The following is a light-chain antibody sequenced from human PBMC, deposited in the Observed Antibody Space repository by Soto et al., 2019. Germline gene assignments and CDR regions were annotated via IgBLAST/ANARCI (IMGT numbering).Light chain of an antibody. CDR3: QQYYHWGLS. V-gene: IGKV3D-15*01. CDR2: ASS. CDR1: QNVASN. Sequence: ITHSPPNLSVSPGEGVTLFCIASQNVASNIAWYQVKPAQPPRLLIYASSTRATVIPATFSGSGSGTQFSLTISSLQSEDSAVYYCQQYYHWGLSFGGGTKV. J-gene: IGKJ4*01.